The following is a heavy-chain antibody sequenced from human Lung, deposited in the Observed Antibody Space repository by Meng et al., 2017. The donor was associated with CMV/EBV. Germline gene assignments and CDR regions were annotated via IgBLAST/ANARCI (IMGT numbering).Heavy chain of an antibody. CDR3: LRRSGGSV. D-gene: IGHD3-10*01. J-gene: IGHJ1*01. V-gene: IGHV4-4*02. CDR2: IPHRGSS. CDR1: GDSITNHNW. Sequence: QVQVGGSRPALVKPSETLSLTCAVAGDSITNHNWWAWVRQPPGKGLEWIGEIPHRGSSAYNPSLKSRVSMSIDKSKNQFSLKLTSVTAADTAVYHCLRRSGGSVWGQGTLVTVSS.